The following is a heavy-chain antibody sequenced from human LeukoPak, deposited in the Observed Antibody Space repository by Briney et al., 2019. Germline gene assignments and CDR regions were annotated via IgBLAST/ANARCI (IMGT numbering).Heavy chain of an antibody. V-gene: IGHV4-61*05. J-gene: IGHJ5*02. CDR3: ARDVIAAAYPYPGWFDP. D-gene: IGHD6-13*01. CDR1: GGSISSSSYY. Sequence: SETLSVTCTVSGGSISSSSYYWGWIRQPPGKGLEWIGYIYYSGSTNYNPSLKSRVTISVDTSKNQFSLKLSSVTAADAAVYYCARDVIAAAYPYPGWFDPWGQGTLVTVSS. CDR2: IYYSGST.